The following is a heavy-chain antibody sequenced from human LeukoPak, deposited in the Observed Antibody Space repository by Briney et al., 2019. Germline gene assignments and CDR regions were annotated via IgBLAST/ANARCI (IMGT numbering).Heavy chain of an antibody. D-gene: IGHD3-3*02. J-gene: IGHJ3*02. CDR2: IRYDGSNK. V-gene: IGHV3-30*02. CDR3: AKYGGAILEWSPNNAAFDI. CDR1: GFTFSSYS. Sequence: GGSLRLSCAASGFTFSSYSMNWVRQAPGKGLEWVAFIRYDGSNKYYADSVKGRFTISRDNSKNTLYLQMNSLRAEDTAVYYCAKYGGAILEWSPNNAAFDIWGQGTMVTVSS.